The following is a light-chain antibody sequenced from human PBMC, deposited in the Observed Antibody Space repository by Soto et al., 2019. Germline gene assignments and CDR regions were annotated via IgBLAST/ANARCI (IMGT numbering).Light chain of an antibody. J-gene: IGKJ1*01. Sequence: EMVLTQSPGTLSLSPGERATLSCRASQSVSSSYLAWYQQKPGQAPRLLIYGASSRATGIPDRFSGSGSGTDFTLTISRLEPEDFAVYYCQQYGSSRWTFGQGTKWISN. CDR2: GAS. CDR3: QQYGSSRWT. V-gene: IGKV3-20*01. CDR1: QSVSSSY.